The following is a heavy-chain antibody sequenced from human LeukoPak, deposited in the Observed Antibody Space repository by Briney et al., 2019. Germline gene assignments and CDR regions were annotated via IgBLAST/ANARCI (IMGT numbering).Heavy chain of an antibody. J-gene: IGHJ3*02. V-gene: IGHV4-59*01. D-gene: IGHD3-22*01. CDR1: GGSISSYY. CDR2: IYYSGST. Sequence: PSETLSLTCTVSGGSISSYYWSWIRQPPGKGLEWIGYIYYSGSTNYNPSLKSRVTISVDTSKNQFSLKLSSVTAADTAVYYCARGPQTYYSDTDDFDIWGQGTMVTVSS. CDR3: ARGPQTYYSDTDDFDI.